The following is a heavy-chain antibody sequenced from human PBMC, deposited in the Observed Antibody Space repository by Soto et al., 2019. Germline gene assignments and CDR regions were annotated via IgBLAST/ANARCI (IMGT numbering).Heavy chain of an antibody. Sequence: QVQLQQWGAGLLRPSETLSLTCAVYGGSFSDYSWSWIRQPPGQGLEWIGEINHSGSTNLHPSLKSRVTISVDTSKNQFSLKLSSVTAADTAVYYCASRARLRLFDPWGQGTLVTVSS. J-gene: IGHJ5*02. CDR2: INHSGST. V-gene: IGHV4-34*01. CDR3: ASRARLRLFDP. CDR1: GGSFSDYS.